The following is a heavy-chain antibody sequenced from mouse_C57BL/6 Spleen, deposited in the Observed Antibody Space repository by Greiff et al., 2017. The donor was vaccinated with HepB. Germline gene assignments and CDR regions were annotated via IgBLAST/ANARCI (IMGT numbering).Heavy chain of an antibody. Sequence: EVKLMESGPELVKPGASVKIPCKASGYTFTDYNMDWVKQSQGKSLEWIGDINPNNGGTIYNQKFKGKATLTVDKSSSTAYMELRSLTSEDTAVYYCATGDWAMDYWGQGTSVTVSS. CDR1: GYTFTDYN. CDR2: INPNNGGT. CDR3: ATGDWAMDY. V-gene: IGHV1-18*01. D-gene: IGHD3-1*01. J-gene: IGHJ4*01.